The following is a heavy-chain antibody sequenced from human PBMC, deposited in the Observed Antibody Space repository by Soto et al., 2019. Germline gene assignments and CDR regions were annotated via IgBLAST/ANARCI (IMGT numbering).Heavy chain of an antibody. CDR2: IYYSGST. CDR1: GGSIGSSSYY. Sequence: SETLSLTCTVSGGSIGSSSYYWGWIRQPPGKGLEWIGSIYYSGSTYYNPSLKSRVTISVDTSKNQFSLKLSSVTAADTAVYYCGRGSYGPRAYYYYYMDVWGKGTTVTVSS. CDR3: GRGSYGPRAYYYYYMDV. J-gene: IGHJ6*03. D-gene: IGHD5-18*01. V-gene: IGHV4-39*01.